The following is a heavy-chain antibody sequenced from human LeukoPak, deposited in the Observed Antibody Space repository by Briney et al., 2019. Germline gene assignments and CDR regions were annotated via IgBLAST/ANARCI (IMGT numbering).Heavy chain of an antibody. V-gene: IGHV6-1*01. CDR1: GDSVSRKSAG. CDR2: IYYRSTWYS. CDR3: ARGGLVRGSIDSLIAFDF. D-gene: IGHD3-10*01. J-gene: IGHJ3*01. Sequence: SQTLSLTCAISGDSVSRKSAGWNWIRQSPSRGLEWLGRIYYRSTWYSDFLTSRIAISPDTYKNQFSLHLDSVTSEDTAVYYCARGGLVRGSIDSLIAFDFWGQGTVVTVSS.